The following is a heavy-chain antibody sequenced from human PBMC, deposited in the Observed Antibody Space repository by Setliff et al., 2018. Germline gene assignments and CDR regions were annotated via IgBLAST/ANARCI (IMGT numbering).Heavy chain of an antibody. Sequence: ASVKVSCKTSGYSFTTEGITWVRQAPGQGLEWMGWMNPNSGNTGYAQKFQGRVTMTRNTSISTAYMELSSLRSEDTAVYYCARSHHSSSWYGAFSRVDAFDIWGQGTMVTVSS. CDR1: GYSFTTEG. CDR2: MNPNSGNT. V-gene: IGHV1-8*02. D-gene: IGHD6-13*01. CDR3: ARSHHSSSWYGAFSRVDAFDI. J-gene: IGHJ3*02.